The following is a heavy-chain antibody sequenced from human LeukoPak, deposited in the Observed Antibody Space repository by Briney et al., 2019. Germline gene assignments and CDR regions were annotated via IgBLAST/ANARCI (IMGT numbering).Heavy chain of an antibody. CDR3: ATSTGYDTSPDFDY. CDR2: ISYDGSNK. Sequence: PGGSLRLSCAASGFTFSSYAMHWVRQAPGKGLEWVAVISYDGSNKYYADSVKGRFTISRDNSKNTLYLQMNSLRAEDTAVYYCATSTGYDTSPDFDYWGQGTLVTVSS. CDR1: GFTFSSYA. J-gene: IGHJ4*02. D-gene: IGHD5-12*01. V-gene: IGHV3-30-3*01.